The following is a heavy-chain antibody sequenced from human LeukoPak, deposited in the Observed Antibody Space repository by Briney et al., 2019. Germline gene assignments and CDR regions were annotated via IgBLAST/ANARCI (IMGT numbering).Heavy chain of an antibody. CDR1: GGTFSSYA. V-gene: IGHV1-69*04. Sequence: SVTVSCKASGGTFSSYAISWVRQAPGQGLEWMGRIIPIFGIANYAQKFQGRVTITADKSTSTAYMELSSLRSEDTAVYYCARSSVTAIIYYYYGMDVWGQGTTVIVSS. J-gene: IGHJ6*02. CDR2: IIPIFGIA. CDR3: ARSSVTAIIYYYYGMDV. D-gene: IGHD2-21*02.